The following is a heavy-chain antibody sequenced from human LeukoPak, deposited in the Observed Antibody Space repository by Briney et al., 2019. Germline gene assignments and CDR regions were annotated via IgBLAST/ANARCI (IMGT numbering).Heavy chain of an antibody. J-gene: IGHJ4*02. Sequence: PSETLSLICTVSGGSVSSYYWSWIRQPPGKGLEWIAFIHDSGTTSYNPSLKSRVTISEDTSKSQFSLRLTSVTAADTAVYYCGGGGASSQPFDSWGQGTLVTVSS. CDR3: GGGGASSQPFDS. D-gene: IGHD6-13*01. V-gene: IGHV4-59*02. CDR1: GGSVSSYY. CDR2: IHDSGTT.